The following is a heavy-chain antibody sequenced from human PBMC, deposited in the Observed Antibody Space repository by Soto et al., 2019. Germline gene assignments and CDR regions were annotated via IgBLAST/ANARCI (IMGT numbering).Heavy chain of an antibody. J-gene: IGHJ6*02. Sequence: PSETLSLTCAVSGGSISSSNWWSWVRQPPGKGLEWIGEIYHSGSTNYNPSPKSRVTISVDKSKNQFSLKLSSVTAADTAVYYCARGSAYGDYEYYYYGMDVWGQGTTVTVSS. CDR1: GGSISSSNW. CDR3: ARGSAYGDYEYYYYGMDV. D-gene: IGHD4-17*01. CDR2: IYHSGST. V-gene: IGHV4-4*02.